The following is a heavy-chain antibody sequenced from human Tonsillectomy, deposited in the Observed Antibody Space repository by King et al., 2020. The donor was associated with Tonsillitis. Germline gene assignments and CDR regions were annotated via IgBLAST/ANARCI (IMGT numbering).Heavy chain of an antibody. D-gene: IGHD2-21*02. CDR1: GFTFSSYW. V-gene: IGHV3-7*04. Sequence: VQLVESGGGLVQPGGSLRLSCAASGFTFSSYWMNWVRQAPGKGLEWVANIKQDGSEKYYVESVKGRFTISRDNAKNSLYLQMNSLRAEDTAVYYCARGRYCGGDCGYYFDYWGQGTLVTVSS. CDR3: ARGRYCGGDCGYYFDY. J-gene: IGHJ4*02. CDR2: IKQDGSEK.